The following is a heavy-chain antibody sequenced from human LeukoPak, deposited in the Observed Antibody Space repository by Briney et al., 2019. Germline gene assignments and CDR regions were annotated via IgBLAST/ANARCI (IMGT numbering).Heavy chain of an antibody. V-gene: IGHV3-21*01. CDR2: ISSSSSYI. CDR3: AREHNDYVDYDDY. CDR1: GFTFSSYS. J-gene: IGHJ4*02. D-gene: IGHD3-16*01. Sequence: GGSLRLSCAASGFTFSSYSMNWVRQAPGKGLEWVSSISSSSSYIYYADSVKGRFTISRDNAKNSLYLQMNSLRAEDTAVYYCAREHNDYVDYDDYWGQGTLVTVSS.